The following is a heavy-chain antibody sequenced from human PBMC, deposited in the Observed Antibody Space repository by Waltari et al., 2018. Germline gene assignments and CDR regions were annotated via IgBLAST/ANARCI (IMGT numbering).Heavy chain of an antibody. CDR1: GYTFTSYD. Sequence: QVQLVQSGAEVTKPGASVKVSCKVSGYTFTSYDIHCVRQAPEPVSEWMGWMNPNSGNTGYAQKVQGRVTRTRNTTISTAYMGLSSLRSEDTAVYYCARWERGGYRGYDYGEKRDYWGQGTLVTVSS. J-gene: IGHJ4*02. D-gene: IGHD5-12*01. CDR3: ARWERGGYRGYDYGEKRDY. V-gene: IGHV1-8*01. CDR2: MNPNSGNT.